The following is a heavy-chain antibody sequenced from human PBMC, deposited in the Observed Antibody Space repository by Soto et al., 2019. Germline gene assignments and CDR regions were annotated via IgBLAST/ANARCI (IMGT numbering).Heavy chain of an antibody. V-gene: IGHV4-59*01. Sequence: SETLSLTCTVSGGSISSYYWSWILQPPGKGLEWIGYIYYSGSTNYNPSLKSRVTISVDTSKNQFSLKLSSVTAADTAVYYCARDPGIAVAGYYYGMAVWGQGTTVTVSS. CDR3: ARDPGIAVAGYYYGMAV. J-gene: IGHJ6*02. D-gene: IGHD6-19*01. CDR1: GGSISSYY. CDR2: IYYSGST.